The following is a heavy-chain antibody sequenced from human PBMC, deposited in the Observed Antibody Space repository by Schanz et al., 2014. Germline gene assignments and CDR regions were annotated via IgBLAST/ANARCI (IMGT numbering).Heavy chain of an antibody. CDR3: ARENTAVAGMPRVMDV. V-gene: IGHV1-2*06. J-gene: IGHJ6*02. Sequence: QLVQSGAEVKKPGASVKVSCKASGYRFIGYYVHWVRQAPGQGLEWMGRVSPYSGDTNYAQMFQGRVTMTTDTSISTAYMELSRLTSDDTAVFFCARENTAVAGMPRVMDVWGQETTVTVTS. CDR1: GYRFIGYY. D-gene: IGHD6-19*01. CDR2: VSPYSGDT.